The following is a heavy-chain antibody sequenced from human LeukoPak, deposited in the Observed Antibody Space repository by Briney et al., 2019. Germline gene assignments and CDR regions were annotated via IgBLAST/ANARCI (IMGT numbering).Heavy chain of an antibody. V-gene: IGHV3-48*04. J-gene: IGHJ5*02. D-gene: IGHD4-11*01. CDR2: ISSDGATI. CDR3: ARYSSPVGNCFDP. Sequence: GGSLRLSCAASGSSFSSYWMNWVRQAPGKGLQWVSYISSDGATIHYADSVKGRFTISRDNAKNSLYLQMNSLRAEDTGVYYCARYSSPVGNCFDPWGQGTLVTVSS. CDR1: GSSFSSYW.